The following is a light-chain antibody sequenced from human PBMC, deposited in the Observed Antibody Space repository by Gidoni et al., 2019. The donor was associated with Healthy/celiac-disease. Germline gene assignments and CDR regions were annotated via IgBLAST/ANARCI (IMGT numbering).Light chain of an antibody. CDR1: QTISSY. J-gene: IGKJ2*04. Sequence: DIQMPQSPSSLSASVADRVTITCRASQTISSYLNWYQQKPAKATKLLIYAASSLQSGVPSRCSGSGAGTDFTLTISSQQPEDVATYYCQQSYRTPRSFXQXTKLEIK. V-gene: IGKV1-39*01. CDR3: QQSYRTPRS. CDR2: AAS.